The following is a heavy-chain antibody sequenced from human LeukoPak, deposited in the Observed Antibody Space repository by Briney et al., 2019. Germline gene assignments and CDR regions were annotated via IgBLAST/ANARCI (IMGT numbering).Heavy chain of an antibody. CDR1: GGSIRSTNYY. Sequence: SETLSLTCSVSGGSIRSTNYYWGWIRQSPGMGLEWIGGIYYSGSTYYNPSLESRVIILVDTSKEQFSLKLSSVTAADTAVYYCARVWGRINKNRRSWSTSTLTPGNYFDYWGQGTLVTVSS. D-gene: IGHD6-13*01. CDR2: IYYSGST. CDR3: ARVWGRINKNRRSWSTSTLTPGNYFDY. J-gene: IGHJ4*02. V-gene: IGHV4-39*07.